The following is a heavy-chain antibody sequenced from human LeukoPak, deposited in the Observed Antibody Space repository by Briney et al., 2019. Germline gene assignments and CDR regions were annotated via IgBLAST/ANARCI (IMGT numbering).Heavy chain of an antibody. CDR2: INPNSGGT. V-gene: IGHV1-2*02. CDR3: ARDLLYGDSLDY. D-gene: IGHD4-17*01. Sequence: ASVKVSCRASGYTFTGYYMHWVRQAPGQGLEWMGWINPNSGGTNYAQKFQGRVTMTRDTSISTAYMELSRLRSDDTAVYYCARDLLYGDSLDYWRQGTLVTVSS. J-gene: IGHJ4*02. CDR1: GYTFTGYY.